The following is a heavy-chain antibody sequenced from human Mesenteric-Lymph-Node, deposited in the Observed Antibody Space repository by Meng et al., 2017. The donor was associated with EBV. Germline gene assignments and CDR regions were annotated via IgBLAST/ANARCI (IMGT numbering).Heavy chain of an antibody. J-gene: IGHJ4*02. Sequence: QVQLPESGPGLVKPSGSLSLTCVVSGGSISSSNGWSWVRQPPGKGLEWMGEIFHSGSTNYSTSLESRVTISMDKSRNQYSLTLKSVTAADTAMYYCARVYNSDSSGYYYFFDYWGQGALVTVSS. CDR2: IFHSGST. D-gene: IGHD3-22*01. V-gene: IGHV4-4*02. CDR1: GGSISSSNG. CDR3: ARVYNSDSSGYYYFFDY.